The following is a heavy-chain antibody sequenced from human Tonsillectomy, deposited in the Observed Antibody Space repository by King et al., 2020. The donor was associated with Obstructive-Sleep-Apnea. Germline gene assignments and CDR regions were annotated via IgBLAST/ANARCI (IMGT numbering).Heavy chain of an antibody. D-gene: IGHD3-16*01. CDR3: ARAGEIPPFYYYAMDV. CDR2: IYYSGTT. J-gene: IGHJ6*02. CDR1: GGSVTSGNYY. V-gene: IGHV4-61*01. Sequence: VQLQESGPGLVKPSETLSLTCSVSGGSVTSGNYYWNWIRQPPGKGLEWIGYIYYSGTTNYNSSLKSRVTISKHTSKNQFSLRLSSMTAVDTAVYFCARAGEIPPFYYYAMDVWGQGTTVTVSS.